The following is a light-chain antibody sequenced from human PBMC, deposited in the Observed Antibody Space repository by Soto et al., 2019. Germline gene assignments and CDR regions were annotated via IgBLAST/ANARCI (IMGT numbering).Light chain of an antibody. V-gene: IGKV1-5*01. Sequence: DIQMTQCPSTLSASVGARVTITCRASQIISSWLAWYQQKPGKAPKLLIYEASSLESGVPSRFSGSGSGTEFTLTISSLQPDDFATYYCQQYNSYPWTFGQGTKVEIK. CDR2: EAS. J-gene: IGKJ1*01. CDR1: QIISSW. CDR3: QQYNSYPWT.